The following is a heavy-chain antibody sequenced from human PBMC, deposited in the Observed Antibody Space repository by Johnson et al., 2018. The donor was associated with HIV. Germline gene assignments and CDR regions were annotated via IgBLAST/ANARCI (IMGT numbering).Heavy chain of an antibody. J-gene: IGHJ3*02. CDR3: LGI. CDR2: LKSKTGGGTT. V-gene: IGHV3-15*01. Sequence: EQLVVSGGGLIQPGGSLRLSCAASGFTFSNAWMNWVRQAPGKGLEWVGRLKSKTGGGTTDYAAPVKGRFTISRDDSKNTLYLQMNSLRAGDTAVYYCLGIWGQGTMVTVSS. CDR1: GFTFSNAW.